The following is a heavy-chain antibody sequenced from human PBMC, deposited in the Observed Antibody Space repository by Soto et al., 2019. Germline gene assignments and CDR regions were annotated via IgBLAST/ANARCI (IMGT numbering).Heavy chain of an antibody. CDR1: GFTFSGFA. CDR3: TRDMDYGDRAFGDY. D-gene: IGHD4-17*01. Sequence: GGSLRLSCAASGFTFSGFAMYWVRQAPGKGLEWVAVISYDGSKKYYADSVKGRFTISRDNSKNTLNLQMNGLRTEDTAVYYCTRDMDYGDRAFGDYWGQGTLVTVSS. CDR2: ISYDGSKK. V-gene: IGHV3-30-3*01. J-gene: IGHJ4*02.